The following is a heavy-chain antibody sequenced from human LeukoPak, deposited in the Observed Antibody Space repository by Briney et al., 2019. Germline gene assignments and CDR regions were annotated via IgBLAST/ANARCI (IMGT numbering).Heavy chain of an antibody. J-gene: IGHJ3*02. CDR1: GFTFSDYY. V-gene: IGHV3-11*03. Sequence: GGSLRLSCAASGFTFSDYYMSWIRQAPGKGLEWVSYISSSSSYTNYADSVKGRFTISRDNAKNSLYLQVNSLRAEDTAVYYCARIQYGGPGDDAFDIWGQGTMVTVSS. D-gene: IGHD4-23*01. CDR3: ARIQYGGPGDDAFDI. CDR2: ISSSSSYT.